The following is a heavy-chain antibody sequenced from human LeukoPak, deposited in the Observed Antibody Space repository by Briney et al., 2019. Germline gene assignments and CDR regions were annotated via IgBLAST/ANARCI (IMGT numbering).Heavy chain of an antibody. Sequence: GGSLRLSCAASGFTFSKHGMNWVRQAPGKGLEWVAFIRYDGSNKYYADSVKGRFTISRDNAKNSLYLQMNSLRAEDTAVYYCARDRVVITTTIIEDDWFDPWGQGTLVTVSS. V-gene: IGHV3-30*02. D-gene: IGHD3-22*01. CDR1: GFTFSKHG. CDR2: IRYDGSNK. J-gene: IGHJ5*02. CDR3: ARDRVVITTTIIEDDWFDP.